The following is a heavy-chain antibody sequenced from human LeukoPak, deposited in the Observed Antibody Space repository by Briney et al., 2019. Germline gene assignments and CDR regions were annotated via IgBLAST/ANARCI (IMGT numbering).Heavy chain of an antibody. CDR3: ARAGAAMGDAFDV. V-gene: IGHV4-59*01. CDR2: IYYSGST. CDR1: GGSISGFH. Sequence: SETLSLTCTVSGGSISGFHWSWIRQAPGKGLEWIRYIYYSGSTNYNPSLKSRVTISVDTSKNQFSLKLSSMTAADTAVYYCARAGAAMGDAFDVWGQGTVVTVSS. J-gene: IGHJ3*01. D-gene: IGHD5-18*01.